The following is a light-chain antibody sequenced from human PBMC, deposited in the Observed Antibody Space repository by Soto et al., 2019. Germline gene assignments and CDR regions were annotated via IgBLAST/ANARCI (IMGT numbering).Light chain of an antibody. Sequence: QSALTQPASVSGSPGQWITIPCTGTSGDVGSYNLVSWYQQHPGKAPKLMIYEDTERPSGVSNRFSGSKSGNTASLTICVLQPEDEADYYCCSYAGNSEVFGTGTKLTVL. V-gene: IGLV2-23*01. CDR3: CSYAGNSEV. CDR2: EDT. J-gene: IGLJ1*01. CDR1: SGDVGSYNL.